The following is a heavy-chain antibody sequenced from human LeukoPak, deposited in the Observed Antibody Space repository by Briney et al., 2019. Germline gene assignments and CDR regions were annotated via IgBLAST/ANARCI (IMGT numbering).Heavy chain of an antibody. J-gene: IGHJ4*02. D-gene: IGHD6-6*01. Sequence: GSVKVSCMASGYTFTSYVMHGVRPAPGQRLEWMGWIYAGNGNTKYSQEFQGRVTITRDTSASTAYMELSSLRSEDMAVYYCARAYSSSGYFFDYWGQGAMVSDCS. CDR1: GYTFTSYV. CDR3: ARAYSSSGYFFDY. CDR2: IYAGNGNT. V-gene: IGHV1-3*03.